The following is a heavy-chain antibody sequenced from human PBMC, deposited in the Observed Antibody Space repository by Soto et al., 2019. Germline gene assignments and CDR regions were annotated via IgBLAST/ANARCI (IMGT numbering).Heavy chain of an antibody. CDR2: INAGNGNT. J-gene: IGHJ4*02. Sequence: KVSCKASGYTFTNYALHWVRQAPGQRLECMGWINAGNGNTKYSQKFQGRVTITRDTSASTAYMELSSLRSEDTAVYYCARDSRINFDYWGQGTLVTVSS. CDR3: ARDSRINFDY. V-gene: IGHV1-3*01. CDR1: GYTFTNYA. D-gene: IGHD2-15*01.